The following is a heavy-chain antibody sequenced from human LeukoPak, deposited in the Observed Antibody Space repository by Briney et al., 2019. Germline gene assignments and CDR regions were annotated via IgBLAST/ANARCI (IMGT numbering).Heavy chain of an antibody. CDR3: ARGPVEPVFGVSTED. CDR1: GYTLTSYN. D-gene: IGHD3-10*02. J-gene: IGHJ6*02. V-gene: IGHV1-8*01. CDR2: ITPNSGNA. Sequence: GDSVTVSCKASGYTLTSYNINWVRQALGQGLEWMGWITPNSGNAGYAQKFQGRVSMTRDTSISTAYMELSSLRSEDTAVYYCARGPVEPVFGVSTEDWGQGTTVTVSS.